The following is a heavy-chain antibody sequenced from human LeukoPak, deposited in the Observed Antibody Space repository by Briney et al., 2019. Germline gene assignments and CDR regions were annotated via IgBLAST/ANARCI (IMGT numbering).Heavy chain of an antibody. CDR3: AGGDRNGWYFDF. V-gene: IGHV3-20*04. D-gene: IGHD6-19*01. CDR2: INWNGGST. J-gene: IGHJ4*02. CDR1: GFIFDDHG. Sequence: PGGSLRLSCAASGFIFDDHGVSWVRQVPGKGLEWVSGINWNGGSTGYADSVKGRFTISRDNAKNSLYLQMNSLRAEDTALYYCAGGDRNGWYFDFWGQGILVTVSS.